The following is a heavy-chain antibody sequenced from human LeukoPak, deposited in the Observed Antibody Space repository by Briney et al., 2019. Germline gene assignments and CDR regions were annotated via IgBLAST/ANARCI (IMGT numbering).Heavy chain of an antibody. CDR1: GFIFSGSA. CDR3: TILIWVRSGRVTYQDY. Sequence: GGSLTLSCAASGFIFSGSAMHWVRQASGKGLEWVGRIRSKANGYATAYAASVKGRFTISRDDSKNTAYLQMNSLKTEGTAVYYCTILIWVRSGRVTYQDYWGQGTLVTVSS. D-gene: IGHD3-10*01. CDR2: IRSKANGYAT. V-gene: IGHV3-73*01. J-gene: IGHJ4*02.